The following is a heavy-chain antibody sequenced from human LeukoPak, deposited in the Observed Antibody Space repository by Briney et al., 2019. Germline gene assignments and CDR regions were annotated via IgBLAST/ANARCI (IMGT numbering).Heavy chain of an antibody. D-gene: IGHD3-22*01. Sequence: PSETLSLTCAVYGGSFSGYYWSWIRQPPGKGLEWIGEINHSGSTNYNLSLKSRVTISVDTSKNQFSLKLSSVTAADTAVYYCARGRRITYYYDSSGYRNYYYGMDVWGQGTTVTVSS. CDR1: GGSFSGYY. V-gene: IGHV4-34*01. CDR3: ARGRRITYYYDSSGYRNYYYGMDV. CDR2: INHSGST. J-gene: IGHJ6*02.